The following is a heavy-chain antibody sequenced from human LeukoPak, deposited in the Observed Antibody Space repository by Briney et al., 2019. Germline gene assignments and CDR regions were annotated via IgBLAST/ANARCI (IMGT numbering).Heavy chain of an antibody. V-gene: IGHV3-30*18. J-gene: IGHJ6*02. D-gene: IGHD2-2*01. CDR1: GFTFSNNW. CDR3: AKVITYCSSTSCSAYYYYGMDV. CDR2: ISYDGSNK. Sequence: GGSLRLSCVASGFTFSNNWMSWVRQAPGKGLEWVAVISYDGSNKYYADSVKGRFTISRDNSKNTLYLQMNSLRAEDTAVYYCAKVITYCSSTSCSAYYYYGMDVWGQGTTVTVSS.